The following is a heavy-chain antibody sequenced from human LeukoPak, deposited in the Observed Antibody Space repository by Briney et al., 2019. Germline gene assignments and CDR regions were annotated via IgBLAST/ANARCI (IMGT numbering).Heavy chain of an antibody. CDR2: IYYSGST. V-gene: IGHV4-39*01. CDR3: ARRYYYDSSGYQFDY. J-gene: IGHJ4*02. D-gene: IGHD3-22*01. Sequence: SETLSLTCTVSGGSISSSSYYWGWLRQPPGKGLEWIGSIYYSGSTYYNPSLKSRVTISVDTSKNQFSLKLSSVTAADTAVYYCARRYYYDSSGYQFDYWGQGTLVTVSS. CDR1: GGSISSSSYY.